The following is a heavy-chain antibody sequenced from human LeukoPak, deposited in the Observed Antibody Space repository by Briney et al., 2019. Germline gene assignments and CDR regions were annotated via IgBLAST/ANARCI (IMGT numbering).Heavy chain of an antibody. CDR1: GGSFSGYY. D-gene: IGHD3-10*01. CDR2: INHSGST. CDR3: ARLGSKGFDP. J-gene: IGHJ5*02. Sequence: SETLSLTCAVYGGSFSGYYWSWIRQPPGKGLEWIGEINHSGSTNYNPSLESRVTISVDTSKNQFSLKLSSVTAADTAVYYCARLGSKGFDPWGQGTLVTVSS. V-gene: IGHV4-34*01.